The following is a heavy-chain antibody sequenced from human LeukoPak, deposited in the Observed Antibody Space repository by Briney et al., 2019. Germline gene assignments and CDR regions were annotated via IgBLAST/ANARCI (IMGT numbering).Heavy chain of an antibody. CDR3: ARGQPYGVEYFDY. CDR2: IYYGGST. J-gene: IGHJ4*02. D-gene: IGHD3-3*01. V-gene: IGHV4-59*01. CDR1: GGSISSYD. Sequence: SETLSLTCTVSGGSISSYDWSWIRQLLGKGLEWIGYIYYGGSTDYNPSLKSRVTISVDTSKNQFSLKLSSVTAADTAVYYCARGQPYGVEYFDYWGQGTLVTASS.